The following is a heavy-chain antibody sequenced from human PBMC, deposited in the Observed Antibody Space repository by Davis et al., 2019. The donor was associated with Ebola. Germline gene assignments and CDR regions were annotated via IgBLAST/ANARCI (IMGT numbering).Heavy chain of an antibody. CDR2: ISSSGSTI. CDR3: AKGISRITMIVVVYGMDV. J-gene: IGHJ6*02. CDR1: GFTFSDYY. Sequence: GGSLRLSCAASGFTFSDYYMSWIRQAPGKGLEWVSYISSSGSTIYYADSVKGRFTISRDNSKNTLYLQMNSLRAEDTAVYYCAKGISRITMIVVVYGMDVWGQGTTVTVSS. V-gene: IGHV3-11*01. D-gene: IGHD3-22*01.